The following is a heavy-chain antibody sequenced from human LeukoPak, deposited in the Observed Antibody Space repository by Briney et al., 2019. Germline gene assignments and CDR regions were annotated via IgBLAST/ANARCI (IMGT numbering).Heavy chain of an antibody. CDR2: IYSSGNT. V-gene: IGHV4-39*07. CDR1: GASISSSNYY. D-gene: IGHD6-13*01. CDR3: ARVSSSWYQDWYFDL. Sequence: SETLSLTCAVSGASISSSNYYWGWVRQSPGKGLEWIGNIYSSGNTYYNASLKSRVTMYIDTSKNQFSLKLNSVTAADTAVYYCARVSSSWYQDWYFDLWGRGTLVTVSS. J-gene: IGHJ2*01.